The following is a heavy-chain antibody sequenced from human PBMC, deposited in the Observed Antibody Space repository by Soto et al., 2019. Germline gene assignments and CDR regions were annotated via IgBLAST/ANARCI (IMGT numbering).Heavy chain of an antibody. CDR2: ISGSGGST. CDR3: AKSPDIVVVPADSNWFDP. J-gene: IGHJ5*02. CDR1: GFTFSSYA. Sequence: GGSLRLSCAASGFTFSSYAMSWVRQAPGKGLEWVSAISGSGGSTYYADSVKGRFTISRDNSKNTLYLQMNSLRAEDTAVYYCAKSPDIVVVPADSNWFDPWGQGTLVTVSS. D-gene: IGHD2-2*01. V-gene: IGHV3-23*01.